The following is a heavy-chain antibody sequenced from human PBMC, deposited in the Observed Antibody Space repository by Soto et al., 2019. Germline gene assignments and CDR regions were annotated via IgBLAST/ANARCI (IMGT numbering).Heavy chain of an antibody. J-gene: IGHJ3*02. D-gene: IGHD3-22*01. CDR1: AGSVSSNSYY. V-gene: IGHV4-61*01. CDR2: IYYSGST. Sequence: PSETLSLPCIASAGSVSSNSYYWRWIRQPPGKGLEWIGYIYYSGSTYYNPSLKSRVTVSGDTSKNQFCLKLSSGTAAETAVYYCARATGYYYETPVVDGSAFDIWGQGTMV. CDR3: ARATGYYYETPVVDGSAFDI.